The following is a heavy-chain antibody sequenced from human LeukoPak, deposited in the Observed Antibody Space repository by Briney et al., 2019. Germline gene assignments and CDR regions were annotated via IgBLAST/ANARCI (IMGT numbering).Heavy chain of an antibody. Sequence: HPGGSLRLSCAASGFTFSSYAMSWVRQAPGKGLEWVSAISGSGGSTYYADSVKGRFTISRDNSKNTLYLQMNSLRAEDTAVYYCAKNYGYSGCDYLDYWGQGTLVTVSS. J-gene: IGHJ4*02. CDR2: ISGSGGST. CDR1: GFTFSSYA. CDR3: AKNYGYSGCDYLDY. D-gene: IGHD5-12*01. V-gene: IGHV3-23*01.